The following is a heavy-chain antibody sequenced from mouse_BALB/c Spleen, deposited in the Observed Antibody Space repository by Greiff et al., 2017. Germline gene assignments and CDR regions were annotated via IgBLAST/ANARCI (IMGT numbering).Heavy chain of an antibody. CDR1: GFTFSSYG. CDR3: ARDSAYYGNYYAMDY. Sequence: EVMLVESGGGLVQPGGSLKLSCAASGFTFSSYGMSWVRQTPDKRLELVATINSNGGSTYYPDSVKGRFTISRDNAKNTLYLQMSSLKSEDTAMYYCARDSAYYGNYYAMDYWGQGTSVTVSS. CDR2: INSNGGST. D-gene: IGHD2-10*01. J-gene: IGHJ4*01. V-gene: IGHV5-6-3*01.